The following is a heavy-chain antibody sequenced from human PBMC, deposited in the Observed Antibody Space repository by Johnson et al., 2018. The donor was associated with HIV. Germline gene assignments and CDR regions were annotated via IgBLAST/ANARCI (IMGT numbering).Heavy chain of an antibody. D-gene: IGHD3-16*02. CDR1: GFTFSSYA. J-gene: IGHJ3*02. Sequence: QVQLVESGGGVVQPGRSLRLSCAASGFTFSSYAMHWVRQAPGKGLEWVAVISYDGSNKYYADSVKGRFTISRDSAKNSLYLQMNSLRAEDTAVYYCARVDRSWAFDILGQGTMVTVSS. V-gene: IGHV3-30-3*01. CDR2: ISYDGSNK. CDR3: ARVDRSWAFDI.